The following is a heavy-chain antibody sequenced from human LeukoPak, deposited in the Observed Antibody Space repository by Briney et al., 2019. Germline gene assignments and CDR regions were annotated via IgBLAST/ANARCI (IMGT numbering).Heavy chain of an antibody. D-gene: IGHD1-26*01. Sequence: GGSLRLSCAASGFTFSDSAMTWVRQAPGKGLEWVSLISFSGGSTYYADSVKGRFTISRDNSQDTLYLQIHSLRAEDTAVYYCVRDESGSPDYWGQGTLVTGSS. CDR2: ISFSGGST. J-gene: IGHJ4*02. CDR1: GFTFSDSA. V-gene: IGHV3-23*01. CDR3: VRDESGSPDY.